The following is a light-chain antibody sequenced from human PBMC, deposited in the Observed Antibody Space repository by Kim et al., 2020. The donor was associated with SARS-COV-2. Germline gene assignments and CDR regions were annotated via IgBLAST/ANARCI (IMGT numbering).Light chain of an antibody. J-gene: IGKJ1*01. CDR3: QQYSGSPRT. CDR1: QSIYSNS. CDR2: DVS. Sequence: SPGERATLSCRASQSIYSNSLAWYQQKPGQAPRLLMYDVSNRATGIPDRFSGSGSGTDFTLTIRRLEPEDFAVYHCQQYSGSPRTFGQGTKVDIK. V-gene: IGKV3-20*01.